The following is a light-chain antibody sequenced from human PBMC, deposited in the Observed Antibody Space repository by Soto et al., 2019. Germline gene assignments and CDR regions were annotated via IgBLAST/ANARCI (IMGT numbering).Light chain of an antibody. CDR2: TIS. J-gene: IGKJ4*01. CDR1: QGISSW. CDR3: RQANSFPPT. V-gene: IGKV1-12*01. Sequence: DIQMTQSPSSVSASVGDRVTITCRASQGISSWLAWYHQKPGQAPKLLIYTISSLHSGVPSRFSGSGTGTDFTLTIRNLQAVDFATYHYRQANSFPPTFGGGTKVEIK.